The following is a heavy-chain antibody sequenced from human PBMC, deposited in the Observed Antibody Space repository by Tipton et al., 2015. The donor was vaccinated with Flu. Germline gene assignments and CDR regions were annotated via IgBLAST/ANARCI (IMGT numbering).Heavy chain of an antibody. CDR1: GASISSSNYY. D-gene: IGHD6-19*01. CDR3: ARDRGISVAGSYYFDY. J-gene: IGHJ4*02. Sequence: GASISSSNYYWSWIRQPAGKALEWIGRIFRTGSTNYNPSLKSRVTISLDTSKNQFSLNLNSVTAADTAVYYCARDRGISVAGSYYFDYWGQGSLVTVSS. CDR2: IFRTGST. V-gene: IGHV4-61*02.